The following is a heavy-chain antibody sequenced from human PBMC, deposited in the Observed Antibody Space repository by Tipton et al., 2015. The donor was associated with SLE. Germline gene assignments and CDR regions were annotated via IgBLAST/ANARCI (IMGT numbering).Heavy chain of an antibody. Sequence: LRLSCAVYGGSFSGYYWSWIRQPPGKGLEWIGEINHSGSTNYNLSLKSRVTISVDTSKNQFSLKLSSVTAADTAVYYCARGALHHDAFDIWGQGTMVTVSS. J-gene: IGHJ3*02. D-gene: IGHD4-11*01. V-gene: IGHV4-34*01. CDR3: ARGALHHDAFDI. CDR2: INHSGST. CDR1: GGSFSGYY.